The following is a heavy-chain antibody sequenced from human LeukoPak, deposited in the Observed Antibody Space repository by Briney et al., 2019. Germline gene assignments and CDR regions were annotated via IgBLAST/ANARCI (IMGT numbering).Heavy chain of an antibody. Sequence: ASVKVSCKASGYTFTSYDIHWVRQATGQGLEWMGWMNPNSGNTSYAQKFQGRVTMTRNTSISTAYMELSSLRSEDTAVYYCARVRGTMVRGVIYYWGQGTLVTVSS. CDR1: GYTFTSYD. CDR2: MNPNSGNT. CDR3: ARVRGTMVRGVIYY. D-gene: IGHD3-10*01. J-gene: IGHJ4*02. V-gene: IGHV1-8*01.